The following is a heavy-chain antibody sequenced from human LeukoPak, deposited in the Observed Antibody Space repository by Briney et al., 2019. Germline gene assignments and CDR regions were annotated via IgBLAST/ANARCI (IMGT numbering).Heavy chain of an antibody. V-gene: IGHV3-21*01. D-gene: IGHD4-11*01. Sequence: GGSLRLSCAASGFTFSSYTMSCVRQAPGKGLEWVSSISSSSSYIYYADSVKGRFTISRDNAKNSLYLQMNSLRAEDTAVYSCARETDYNLDYWGQGTLVTVSS. J-gene: IGHJ4*02. CDR1: GFTFSSYT. CDR3: ARETDYNLDY. CDR2: ISSSSSYI.